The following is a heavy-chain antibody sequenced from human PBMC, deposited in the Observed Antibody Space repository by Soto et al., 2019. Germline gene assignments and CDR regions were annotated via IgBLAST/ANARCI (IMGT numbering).Heavy chain of an antibody. D-gene: IGHD6-13*01. CDR3: ARESSSSCHDY. V-gene: IGHV1-18*01. Sequence: GASMDVSFKASGFTLNSYGISWVRQAPGQGLEWMGWISAYNGNTNYAQKLQGRVTMTTDTSTSTAYMELRSLRSDDTAVYYCARESSSSCHDYWGQGTLVTVSS. J-gene: IGHJ4*02. CDR1: GFTLNSYG. CDR2: ISAYNGNT.